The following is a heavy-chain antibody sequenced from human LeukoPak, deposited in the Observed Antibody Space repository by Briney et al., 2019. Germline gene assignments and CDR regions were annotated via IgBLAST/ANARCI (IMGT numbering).Heavy chain of an antibody. Sequence: ASVKVSCKASGYTFTGYYMHWVRQAPGQGLEWMGIINPSGGSTSYAQKFQGRVTMTRDTSTSTVYMELSSLRSEDTAVYYCARATKYSSSWYDGKYYFDYWGQGTLVTVSS. CDR1: GYTFTGYY. J-gene: IGHJ4*02. CDR3: ARATKYSSSWYDGKYYFDY. CDR2: INPSGGST. V-gene: IGHV1-46*01. D-gene: IGHD6-13*01.